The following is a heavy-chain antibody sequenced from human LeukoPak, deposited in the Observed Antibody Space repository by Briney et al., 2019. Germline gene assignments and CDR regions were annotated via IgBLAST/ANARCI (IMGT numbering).Heavy chain of an antibody. D-gene: IGHD3-16*01. CDR3: ARGLAAYSRPKHLDY. CDR2: IYYSGST. Sequence: PSQTLSLTCTVSGGSISSGGYYWSWIRQHPGKGLEWIGYIYYSGSTYYNPSLKSRLTISLYTSKSQFSLKLSSVTAADTAVYYCARGLAAYSRPKHLDYWGQGILVSVSS. J-gene: IGHJ4*02. V-gene: IGHV4-31*03. CDR1: GGSISSGGYY.